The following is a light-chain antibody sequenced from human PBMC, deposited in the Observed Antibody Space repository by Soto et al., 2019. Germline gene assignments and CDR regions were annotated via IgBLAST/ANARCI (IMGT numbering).Light chain of an antibody. CDR2: EVS. J-gene: IGLJ1*01. CDR3: SSYTSSRPLV. CDR1: SSDVGGYSY. Sequence: QSALTQPASLSGSPGQSITISCTGTSSDVGGYSYVSWFQQHPGKAPKLVIYEVSNRPSGVSNRFSGSKYDNTASLFISGLQAEDEADYYCSSYTSSRPLVFGTGIKVTVL. V-gene: IGLV2-14*01.